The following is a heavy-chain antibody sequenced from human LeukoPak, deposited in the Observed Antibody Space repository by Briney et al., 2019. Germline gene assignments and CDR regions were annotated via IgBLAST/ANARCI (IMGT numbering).Heavy chain of an antibody. CDR3: AKDAGGDYDLPRDAFDI. CDR1: GFTFDDYA. J-gene: IGHJ3*02. D-gene: IGHD4-17*01. CDR2: ISGSGGST. V-gene: IGHV3-23*01. Sequence: GGSLRLSCAASGFTFDDYAMSWVRQAPGKGLEWVSAISGSGGSTYYADSVKGRFTISRDNSKNTLYLQMNSLRAEDTAVYYCAKDAGGDYDLPRDAFDIWGQGTMVTVSS.